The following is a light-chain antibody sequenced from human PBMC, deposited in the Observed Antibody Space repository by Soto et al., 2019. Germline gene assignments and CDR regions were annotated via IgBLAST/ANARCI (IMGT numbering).Light chain of an antibody. Sequence: IHMTHSPSSLSASLGDIVTITFRASQGISSWLAWYQQKPGKAPKLLVYGVSSLETGVPSRFSGSGSGTEFTLTISSLQPDDFATYYCQHYNTFSGTFGQGTKVDIK. J-gene: IGKJ1*01. V-gene: IGKV1-5*01. CDR1: QGISSW. CDR2: GVS. CDR3: QHYNTFSGT.